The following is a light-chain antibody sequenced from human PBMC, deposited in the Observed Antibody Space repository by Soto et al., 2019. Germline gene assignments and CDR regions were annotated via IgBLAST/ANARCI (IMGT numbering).Light chain of an antibody. V-gene: IGLV1-51*01. Sequence: QSVLTQPPSVSAAPGQTVTISCSGSSSNIGNNYVFWYQQLPGTAPKLLIYDNDKRPSGIPDRFSGSKSGTSATLGITGLQTGDGADYYCATWDRSLSVGVFGGGTKLTVL. CDR2: DND. CDR3: ATWDRSLSVGV. J-gene: IGLJ2*01. CDR1: SSNIGNNY.